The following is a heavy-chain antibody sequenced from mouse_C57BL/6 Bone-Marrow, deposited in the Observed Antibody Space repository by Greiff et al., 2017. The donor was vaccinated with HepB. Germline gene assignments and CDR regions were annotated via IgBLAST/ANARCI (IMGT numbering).Heavy chain of an antibody. V-gene: IGHV7-4*01. CDR2: IRNKANGYTT. CDR3: VKAGYYYGSSPFAY. Sequence: EVKLVESGGGLVQPGASLRLSCAASGFTFTDYYMSWVRQPPGKAPEWLALIRNKANGYTTEYTVSVKGRFTISRDNSQNILYLQMNTLRAEDSATYYFVKAGYYYGSSPFAYWGQGTLVTVSA. J-gene: IGHJ3*01. D-gene: IGHD1-1*01. CDR1: GFTFTDYY.